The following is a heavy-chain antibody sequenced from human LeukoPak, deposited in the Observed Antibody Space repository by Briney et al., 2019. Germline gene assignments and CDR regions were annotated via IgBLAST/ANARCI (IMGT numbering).Heavy chain of an antibody. D-gene: IGHD4-17*01. CDR1: GFTFSSYW. CDR2: ISDGGSTT. V-gene: IGHV3-74*01. CDR3: ARHDYGAY. Sequence: GGSLRLSCAASGFTFSSYWMHWVRQAPGKGLVWVSRISDGGSTTTYADSVKGRFTISRDNSKHTLYLQMNNLRAEDTALYYCARHDYGAYWGQGALVTVSS. J-gene: IGHJ4*02.